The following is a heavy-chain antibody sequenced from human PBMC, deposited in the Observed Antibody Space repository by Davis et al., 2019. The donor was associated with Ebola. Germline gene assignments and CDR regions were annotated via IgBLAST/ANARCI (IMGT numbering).Heavy chain of an antibody. CDR1: GFTFTTHS. J-gene: IGHJ6*02. Sequence: PGGSLRLSCVASGFTFTTHSINWVRQAPGKGLEWLSYISTSSTSIYYAESVKGRFTISRDNAKNSVFLQMNSLRDDDTAIYYCARDLEGNYYYYDMDVWGQGTTVTVSS. CDR2: ISTSSTSI. V-gene: IGHV3-48*02. CDR3: ARDLEGNYYYYDMDV. D-gene: IGHD3-10*01.